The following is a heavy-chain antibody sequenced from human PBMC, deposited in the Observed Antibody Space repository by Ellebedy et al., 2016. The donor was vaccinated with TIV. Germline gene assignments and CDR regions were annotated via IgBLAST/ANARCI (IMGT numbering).Heavy chain of an antibody. D-gene: IGHD6-19*01. V-gene: IGHV4-4*02. J-gene: IGHJ2*01. CDR1: GDSISRSNW. CDR2: IYHTGST. Sequence: SETLSLTCAVSGDSISRSNWWSWVRQPPGKGLEWIGEIYHTGSTNYNPSLKSRVTISVDTSKNQFSLKLSSVTAADTAVYYCAAIQWLAPAWYFDLWGRGTLVTVSS. CDR3: AAIQWLAPAWYFDL.